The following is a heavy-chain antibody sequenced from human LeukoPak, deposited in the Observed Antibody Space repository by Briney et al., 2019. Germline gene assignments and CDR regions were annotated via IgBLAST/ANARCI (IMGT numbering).Heavy chain of an antibody. CDR3: ARSLKSYSSSWYWFDP. D-gene: IGHD6-13*01. J-gene: IGHJ5*02. CDR1: GGSISSYY. V-gene: IGHV4-59*01. CDR2: IYYSGST. Sequence: PSETLSLTCAVSGGSISSYYWSWIRQPPGKGLEWIGYIYYSGSTNYNPSLKSRVTISVDTSKNQFSLKLSSVTAADTAVYYCARSLKSYSSSWYWFDPWGQGTLVTVSS.